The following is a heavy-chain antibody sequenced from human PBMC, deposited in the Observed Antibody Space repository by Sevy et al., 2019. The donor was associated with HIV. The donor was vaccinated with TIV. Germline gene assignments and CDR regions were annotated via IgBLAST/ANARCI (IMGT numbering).Heavy chain of an antibody. D-gene: IGHD2-2*01. CDR2: INHSGST. Sequence: SETLSLTCAVYGGSFSGYYWSWIRQPPGKGLECIGEINHSGSTNYNPSLKSRVTISVDTSKNQFSLKLSSVTAADTAVYYCARGVILRVVVPAATSRYYYMDVWGKGTTVTVSS. CDR3: ARGVILRVVVPAATSRYYYMDV. V-gene: IGHV4-34*01. J-gene: IGHJ6*03. CDR1: GGSFSGYY.